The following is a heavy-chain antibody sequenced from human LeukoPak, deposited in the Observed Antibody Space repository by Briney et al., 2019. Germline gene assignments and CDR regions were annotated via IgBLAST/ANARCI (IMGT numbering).Heavy chain of an antibody. Sequence: PGGSLRLSCAASGFTFSTYWMGWVRQAPGKGLEWVANIEEYGNEIHYVDSVEGRFTISRDNTKTSLYLQMNSLRVEDMAVYYCARPSFRTGSYFDHWGQGTLVAVSS. CDR3: ARPSFRTGSYFDH. J-gene: IGHJ4*02. CDR1: GFTFSTYW. V-gene: IGHV3-7*01. CDR2: IEEYGNEI. D-gene: IGHD3/OR15-3a*01.